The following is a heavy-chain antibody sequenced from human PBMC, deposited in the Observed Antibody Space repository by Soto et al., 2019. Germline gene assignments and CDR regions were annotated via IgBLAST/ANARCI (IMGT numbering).Heavy chain of an antibody. V-gene: IGHV1-2*04. D-gene: IGHD3-10*01. CDR2: INPNSGGT. J-gene: IGHJ6*02. CDR1: GYTFTGYY. CDR3: ARGATYHGSGSYLISGYYYYGMDV. Sequence: ASVKVSCKASGYTFTGYYMHWVRQAPGQGLEWMGWINPNSGGTNYAQKFQGWVTMTRDTSISTAYMELSRLRSDDTAVYYCARGATYHGSGSYLISGYYYYGMDVWGQGTTVTVSS.